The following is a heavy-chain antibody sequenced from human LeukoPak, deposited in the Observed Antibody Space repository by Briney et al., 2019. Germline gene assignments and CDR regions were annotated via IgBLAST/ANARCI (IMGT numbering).Heavy chain of an antibody. CDR2: IYPGDSDT. CDR3: ARRSYYDSSGYYHSVFYYFDY. V-gene: IGHV5-51*01. CDR1: GYSFTNYW. J-gene: IGHJ4*02. D-gene: IGHD3-22*01. Sequence: GESLKISCKGSGYSFTNYWIGWVRQMPGKGLEWMGIIYPGDSDTRYSPSFQGQVTISADKSISTAYLQWSSLKASDTAMYYCARRSYYDSSGYYHSVFYYFDYWGQGTLVTVSS.